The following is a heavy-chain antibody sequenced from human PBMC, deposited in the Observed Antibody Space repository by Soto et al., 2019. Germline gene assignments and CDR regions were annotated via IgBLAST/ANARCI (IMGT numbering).Heavy chain of an antibody. CDR1: GFTFSSYA. Sequence: QVQLVESGGGVVQPGRSLRLSCAASGFTFSSYAMHWVRQAPGKGLEWVAVISYDGSNKYYADSVKGRFTISRDNSKNTLYLQMNSLRVEDTAVYYCARDPHYVWGSYPPYYFDYWGQGTLVTVSS. J-gene: IGHJ4*02. CDR2: ISYDGSNK. V-gene: IGHV3-30-3*01. D-gene: IGHD3-16*02. CDR3: ARDPHYVWGSYPPYYFDY.